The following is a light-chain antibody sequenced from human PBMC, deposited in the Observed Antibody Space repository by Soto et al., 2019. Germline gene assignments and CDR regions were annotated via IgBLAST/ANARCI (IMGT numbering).Light chain of an antibody. J-gene: IGKJ1*01. CDR1: QSVSSSY. V-gene: IGKV3D-15*01. Sequence: ETVLTQSPATLSLSPGERATLSCRASQSVSSSYLAWYQQKPGQAPRLLIYGASSRATGIPDRFSGSGSGTEFTLTISSLQSEDFAVYYCHQYKHWLTWTFGQGTKVDIK. CDR3: HQYKHWLTWT. CDR2: GAS.